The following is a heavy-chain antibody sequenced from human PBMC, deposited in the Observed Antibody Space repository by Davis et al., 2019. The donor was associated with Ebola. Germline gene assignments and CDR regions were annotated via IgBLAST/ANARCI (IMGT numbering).Heavy chain of an antibody. CDR3: ARHVDWDFNWFDP. D-gene: IGHD5-12*01. V-gene: IGHV5-51*01. Sequence: PGGSLRLSCKGSGYSFTSYWIGWVRQMPGKGLEWMGIIYPGDSDTRYSPSFQGQVTISADKSISTAYLQWSSLKASDTAMYYCARHVDWDFNWFDPWGQGTLVTVSS. CDR1: GYSFTSYW. CDR2: IYPGDSDT. J-gene: IGHJ5*02.